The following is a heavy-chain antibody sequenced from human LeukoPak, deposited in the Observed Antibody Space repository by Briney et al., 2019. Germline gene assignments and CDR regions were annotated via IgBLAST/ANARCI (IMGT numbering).Heavy chain of an antibody. J-gene: IGHJ4*02. D-gene: IGHD2-2*01. V-gene: IGHV4-39*07. CDR3: ARLALPGVYCSSTSCYAAKWRAFDY. CDR2: IYYSGST. CDR1: GGSITSSSYY. Sequence: PSETLSLTCTVSGGSITSSSYYWGWIRQPPGNGLEWIGSIYYSGSTYYNPSLKSRVTISVDTSKNQFSLKLSSVTAADTAVYYCARLALPGVYCSSTSCYAAKWRAFDYWGQGTLVTVSS.